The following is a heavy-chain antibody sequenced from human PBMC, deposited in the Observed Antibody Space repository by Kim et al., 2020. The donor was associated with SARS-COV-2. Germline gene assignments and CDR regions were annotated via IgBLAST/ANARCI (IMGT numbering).Heavy chain of an antibody. V-gene: IGHV4-34*01. CDR3: ARGLGVAVAGNFDY. D-gene: IGHD6-19*01. Sequence: NPSLQSRVTISVDTSKNQFSLKLSSVTAADTAVYYCARGLGVAVAGNFDYWGQGTLVTVSS. J-gene: IGHJ4*02.